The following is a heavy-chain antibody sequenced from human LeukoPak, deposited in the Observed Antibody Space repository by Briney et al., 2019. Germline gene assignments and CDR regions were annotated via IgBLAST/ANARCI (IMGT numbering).Heavy chain of an antibody. V-gene: IGHV1-18*01. D-gene: IGHD3-22*01. CDR1: GYTFTSYG. J-gene: IGHJ4*02. Sequence: ASVKVSCKASGYTFTSYGISWVRQAPGQGLEWMGWISAYNGNTSYAQKLQGRVTMTTDTSTSTAYMELRSLRSDDTAVYYCARAFFPYYDSSGPSEYWGQGTLVTVSS. CDR2: ISAYNGNT. CDR3: ARAFFPYYDSSGPSEY.